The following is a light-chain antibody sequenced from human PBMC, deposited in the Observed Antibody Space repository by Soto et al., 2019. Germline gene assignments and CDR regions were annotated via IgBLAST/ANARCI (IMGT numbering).Light chain of an antibody. CDR1: QSVSSN. CDR2: GAS. V-gene: IGKV3-15*01. Sequence: EKVITQSPATVSVSNGERATLSCRASQSVSSNLAWYQQKPGQAPRLLIYGASTRATGIPARFSGSGSGTEFTLTISSLQSEDFAVYYCQQYNNWPPWTFGQGTNV. CDR3: QQYNNWPPWT. J-gene: IGKJ1*01.